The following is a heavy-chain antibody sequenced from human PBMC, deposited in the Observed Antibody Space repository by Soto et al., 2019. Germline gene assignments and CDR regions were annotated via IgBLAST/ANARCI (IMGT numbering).Heavy chain of an antibody. CDR1: GFTFDDYT. D-gene: IGHD3-10*01. Sequence: EVQLVESGGVVVQPGGSLRLSCAASGFTFDDYTMHWVRQAPGKGLEWVSLISWDGGSTYYADSVKGRFTISRDNRKNSLYLKMNSLRTGDTALYYCAKDVLQLWFGGGGMDVGGQGTTVTVSS. J-gene: IGHJ6*02. CDR3: AKDVLQLWFGGGGMDV. CDR2: ISWDGGST. V-gene: IGHV3-43*01.